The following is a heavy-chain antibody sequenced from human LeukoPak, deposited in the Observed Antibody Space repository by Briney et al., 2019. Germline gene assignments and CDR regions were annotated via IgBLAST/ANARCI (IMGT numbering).Heavy chain of an antibody. V-gene: IGHV1-69*13. Sequence: SVKVSCKASGGTFSSYAISWVRQAPGQGLEWMGGIIPIFGTANYAQKFQGRVTITADESTSTAYMELSSLGSEDTAVYYCARDWTGGSGSIGVVWFDPWGQGTLVTVSS. CDR3: ARDWTGGSGSIGVVWFDP. CDR1: GGTFSSYA. J-gene: IGHJ5*02. D-gene: IGHD3-10*01. CDR2: IIPIFGTA.